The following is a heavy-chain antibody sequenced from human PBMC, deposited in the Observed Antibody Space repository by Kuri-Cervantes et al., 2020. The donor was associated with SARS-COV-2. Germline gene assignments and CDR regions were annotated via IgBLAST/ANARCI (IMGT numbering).Heavy chain of an antibody. CDR3: ARSRIAVADWYFDL. D-gene: IGHD6-19*01. CDR1: GGSISSYY. V-gene: IGHV4-4*07. Sequence: ESLKISCTVSGGSISSYYWSWIRQPAGKGLEWIGRIYTSGSTNYNPSLKSRVTMSVDTSKNQFSLKLSSVTAADTAVYYCARSRIAVADWYFDLWGHGTLVTVSS. J-gene: IGHJ2*01. CDR2: IYTSGST.